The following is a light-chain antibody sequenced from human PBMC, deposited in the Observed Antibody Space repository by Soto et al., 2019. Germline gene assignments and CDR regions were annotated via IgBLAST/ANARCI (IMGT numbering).Light chain of an antibody. J-gene: IGLJ1*01. CDR2: EGT. Sequence: QSALTQPASVSGSPGQSITISCTGTSSDVGGYDFVSWYRQYPGQAPKILIYEGTHRPSGVPDRFSGSKSGNTASLTISGLQADDDADYDSSSYAITSTAVFGPGTKLAVL. CDR3: SSYAITSTAV. CDR1: SSDVGGYDF. V-gene: IGLV2-14*01.